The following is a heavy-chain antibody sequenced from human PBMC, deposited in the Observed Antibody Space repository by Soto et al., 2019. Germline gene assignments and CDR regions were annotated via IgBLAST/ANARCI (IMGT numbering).Heavy chain of an antibody. CDR2: IKSKTDGGTT. Sequence: PGGSLRLSCAASGFTFSNAWMNWVRQAPGKGLEWVGRIKSKTDGGTTDYAAPVKGRFTISRDDSKKTLYLQMNSLKTEDTAVYYCTTDVDDYYYYGMDVWGQGTTVTVSS. CDR1: GFTFSNAW. CDR3: TTDVDDYYYYGMDV. V-gene: IGHV3-15*07. J-gene: IGHJ6*02.